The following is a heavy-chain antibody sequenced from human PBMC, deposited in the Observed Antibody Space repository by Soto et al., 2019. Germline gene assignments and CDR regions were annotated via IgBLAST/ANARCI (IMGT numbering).Heavy chain of an antibody. Sequence: EVELVESGGGLVQPGGALRLSCTASGFTFSTYEMNWVRQAPGKGLDWVAYITGSGGAIYFADSVKGRFSISRDNAKNELVLEIDSLGAEDPAGSYWCGLDTGVKPAIIPHYYGMDVWGQGTTVTVSS. V-gene: IGHV3-48*03. D-gene: IGHD7-27*01. CDR1: GFTFSTYE. CDR3: CGLDTGVKPAIIPHYYGMDV. J-gene: IGHJ6*02. CDR2: ITGSGGAI.